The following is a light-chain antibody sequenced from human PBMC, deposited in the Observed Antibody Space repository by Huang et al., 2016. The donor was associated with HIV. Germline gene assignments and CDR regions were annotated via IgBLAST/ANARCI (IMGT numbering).Light chain of an antibody. CDR3: MQALQTPT. CDR2: LGA. CDR1: QRLLHDNQYNY. J-gene: IGKJ4*01. Sequence: IVMTQSPLSLPVTPGEPASMSCRSSQRLLHDNQYNYVDWYLQKPGQSPQVMIYLGANRAPGVPDRFSVSGSGTNFTLTINRVEAEDVGIYYCMQALQTPTFGGGTRVEIK. V-gene: IGKV2-28*01.